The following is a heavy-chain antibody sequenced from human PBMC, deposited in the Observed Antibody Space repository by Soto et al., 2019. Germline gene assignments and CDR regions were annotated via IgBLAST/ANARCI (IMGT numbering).Heavy chain of an antibody. V-gene: IGHV4-39*01. Sequence: PSETLSLTCTVSGDSVSTNIYAGGWIRQAPGKGLECIGTIYSGENTYYNPSLQSRVPISVDTSKNDFAFSRGSLTAADMAVYNCARLSGYCISSRCHGYYGMDVWGQGNSVNICS. D-gene: IGHD2-2*03. CDR2: IYSGENT. CDR3: ARLSGYCISSRCHGYYGMDV. J-gene: IGHJ6*02. CDR1: GDSVSTNIYA.